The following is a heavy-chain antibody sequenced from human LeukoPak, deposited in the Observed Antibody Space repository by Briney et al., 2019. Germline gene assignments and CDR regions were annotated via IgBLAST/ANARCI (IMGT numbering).Heavy chain of an antibody. Sequence: GGSLRLSCAASGFTFSSYAMSWVRQAPGKGLEWVSAISGSGGSTYYADSVKGRFTISRDNSKDTLYLQMNSLRAEDTAVYYCAKGTYSSGWYDWGQGTLVTVSS. CDR1: GFTFSSYA. V-gene: IGHV3-23*01. CDR2: ISGSGGST. CDR3: AKGTYSSGWYD. D-gene: IGHD6-19*01. J-gene: IGHJ4*02.